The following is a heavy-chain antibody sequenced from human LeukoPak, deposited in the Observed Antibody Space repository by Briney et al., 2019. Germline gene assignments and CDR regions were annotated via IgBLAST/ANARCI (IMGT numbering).Heavy chain of an antibody. Sequence: GGSLRLSCAASGFTFSSYSMNWVRQAPGKGLEWVSSISSSSSYIYYADSVKGRFTISRDNAKNSLYLQMNSLRAEDTAVYYCARDQEVAAAAGTFDYWGQGTLVTVSS. D-gene: IGHD6-13*01. J-gene: IGHJ4*02. CDR1: GFTFSSYS. CDR2: ISSSSSYI. V-gene: IGHV3-21*01. CDR3: ARDQEVAAAAGTFDY.